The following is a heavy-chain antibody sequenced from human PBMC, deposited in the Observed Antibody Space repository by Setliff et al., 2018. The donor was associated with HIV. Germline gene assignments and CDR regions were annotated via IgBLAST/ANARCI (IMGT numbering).Heavy chain of an antibody. Sequence: GGSLRLSCAASGFTFSSYSMNWVRQAPGKGLEWVSSISSISSHIYYADSVKGRFTISRDNSKNTLYLQMNSLRAEDTAVYYCAKGADPGSSGHYAPYYFDYWGQGTLVTVSS. CDR2: ISSISSHI. CDR3: AKGADPGSSGHYAPYYFDY. V-gene: IGHV3-21*04. J-gene: IGHJ4*02. D-gene: IGHD3-22*01. CDR1: GFTFSSYS.